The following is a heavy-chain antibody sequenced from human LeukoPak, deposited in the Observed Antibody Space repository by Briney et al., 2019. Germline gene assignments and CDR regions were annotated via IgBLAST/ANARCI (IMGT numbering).Heavy chain of an antibody. D-gene: IGHD6-13*01. J-gene: IGHJ6*02. Sequence: SETLSLTCTVSGGSISSYYWTWIRQTPGKELEWIGYIYYSGSTNYNPSLKSRVSISVDTSRNQLPLMLTSVTAADTAVYYCARGGYSSSWSLGMDVWGQGTTATVSS. V-gene: IGHV4-59*12. CDR1: GGSISSYY. CDR2: IYYSGST. CDR3: ARGGYSSSWSLGMDV.